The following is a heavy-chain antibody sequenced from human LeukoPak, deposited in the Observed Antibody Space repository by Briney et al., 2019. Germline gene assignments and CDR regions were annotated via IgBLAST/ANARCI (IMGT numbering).Heavy chain of an antibody. CDR3: ARAVGSGSYRGSGY. D-gene: IGHD1-26*01. CDR2: ISYDGSNK. CDR1: GFTFSSYA. Sequence: GGSLRLSCAASGFTFSSYAMHWVRQAPGKGLEWVAVISYDGSNKYYADSVKGRFTISRDNSKNTLCLQMNSLRAEDTAVYYCARAVGSGSYRGSGYWGQGTLVTVSS. J-gene: IGHJ4*02. V-gene: IGHV3-30-3*01.